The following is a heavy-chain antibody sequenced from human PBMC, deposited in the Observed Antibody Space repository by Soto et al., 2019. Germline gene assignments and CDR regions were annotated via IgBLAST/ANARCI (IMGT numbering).Heavy chain of an antibody. CDR1: GYTFTGYY. CDR2: INPNSGGT. D-gene: IGHD1-26*01. J-gene: IGHJ1*01. CDR3: ARDSGSYAEYFQH. V-gene: IGHV1-2*02. Sequence: ASVKVSCKASGYTFTGYYMHWVRQAPGQGLEWMGWINPNSGGTNYAQKFQGRVTMTRDTSISTAYMELSRLRSDDTAVYYCARDSGSYAEYFQHWGQGTLVTVSS.